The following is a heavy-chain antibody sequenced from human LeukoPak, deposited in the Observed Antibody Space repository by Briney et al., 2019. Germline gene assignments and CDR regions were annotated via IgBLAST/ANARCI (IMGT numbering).Heavy chain of an antibody. CDR2: IYSGGST. J-gene: IGHJ4*02. Sequence: GGSLRLSCAAPGFTVSNNYMSWVRQAPGKGLEWIAVIYSGGSTFHADSVKGRFIISRDNSKNTLHLQMNSLRAEDTALYYCASEFCSSTSCYGFNYWGQGTLVTVSS. V-gene: IGHV3-53*05. CDR3: ASEFCSSTSCYGFNY. CDR1: GFTVSNNY. D-gene: IGHD2-2*01.